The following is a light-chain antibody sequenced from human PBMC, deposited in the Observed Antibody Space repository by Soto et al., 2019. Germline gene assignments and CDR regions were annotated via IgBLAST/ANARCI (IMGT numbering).Light chain of an antibody. CDR2: GAS. V-gene: IGKV3-20*01. CDR1: QSVSSSY. CDR3: QQYGSSPWT. Sequence: EIVLTQSPVTRSLSPGERATLSCRASQSVSSSYLAWSQQNPGQAPRLLIYGASSRATGIPDRFSGSGSGTDFTLTISRLEPEDFAVYYCQQYGSSPWTFGQGTKVDIK. J-gene: IGKJ1*01.